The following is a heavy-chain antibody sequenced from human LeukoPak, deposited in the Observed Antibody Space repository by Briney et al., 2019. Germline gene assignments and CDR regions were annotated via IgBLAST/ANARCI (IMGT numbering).Heavy chain of an antibody. Sequence: SVKVSCKASGGTFSSYAISWVRQAPGQGLEWMGGIIPIFGTANYAQKFQGRVTITTDESTSTAYMELSSLRPEDTAVYYCATNTDGYYYYYMDVWGKGTTVTVSS. CDR3: ATNTDGYYYYYMDV. CDR1: GGTFSSYA. V-gene: IGHV1-69*05. CDR2: IIPIFGTA. J-gene: IGHJ6*03.